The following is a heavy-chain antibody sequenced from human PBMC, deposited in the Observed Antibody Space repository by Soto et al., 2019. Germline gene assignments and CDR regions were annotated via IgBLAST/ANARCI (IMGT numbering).Heavy chain of an antibody. V-gene: IGHV4-59*02. J-gene: IGHJ5*02. CDR2: ISYSGSP. CDR1: GVSVSSYY. D-gene: IGHD3-10*01. Sequence: SETLSLTCTVSGVSVSSYYWCWIRQPPGKGLEWIGYISYSGSPNYNPSLKSRVTISVDTSKNHFSLKLSSVTAADTAVYYCARVPGPWGQGTLVTVSS. CDR3: ARVPGP.